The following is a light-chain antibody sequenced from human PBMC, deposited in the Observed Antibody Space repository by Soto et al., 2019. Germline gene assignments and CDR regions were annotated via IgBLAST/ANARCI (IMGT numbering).Light chain of an antibody. J-gene: IGKJ1*01. Sequence: DSPMTQSPSSLSASVGDRVTITCRASQSISSYLNWYQQKPGKAPKLLIYKASTLKSGVPSRFSGSGSGTEFTLTISSLQPDDFATYYCQHYNSYSEAFGQGTKVDIK. CDR1: QSISSY. CDR2: KAS. V-gene: IGKV1-5*03. CDR3: QHYNSYSEA.